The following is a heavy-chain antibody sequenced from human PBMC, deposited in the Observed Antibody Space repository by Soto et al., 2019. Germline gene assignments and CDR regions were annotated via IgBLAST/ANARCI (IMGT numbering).Heavy chain of an antibody. CDR3: ARAQARSYYSFDP. J-gene: IGHJ5*02. D-gene: IGHD3-10*01. CDR2: ISSSSSYI. Sequence: GGSLRLSCAASGFTFSSYSMNWVRQTPGKGLEWVSSISSSSSYIYYADSVKGRFTISRDNAKNSLYLQMNSLRAEDTAVYYCARAQARSYYSFDPWGQGTLVTVSS. CDR1: GFTFSSYS. V-gene: IGHV3-21*01.